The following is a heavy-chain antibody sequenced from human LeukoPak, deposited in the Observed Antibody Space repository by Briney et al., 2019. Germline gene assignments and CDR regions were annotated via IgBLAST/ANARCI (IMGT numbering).Heavy chain of an antibody. CDR1: GGSFSGYY. J-gene: IGHJ5*02. CDR3: ARIPGGALNWFDP. CDR2: INHSGST. V-gene: IGHV4-34*01. D-gene: IGHD2-2*02. Sequence: SETLSLTCAVYGGSFSGYYWSWIRQPPGKGLEWIGEINHSGSTNYNPSLKSRVTISVDTSKNQFSLKLSSVTAADTAVYYCARIPGGALNWFDPWGQGTLVTVSS.